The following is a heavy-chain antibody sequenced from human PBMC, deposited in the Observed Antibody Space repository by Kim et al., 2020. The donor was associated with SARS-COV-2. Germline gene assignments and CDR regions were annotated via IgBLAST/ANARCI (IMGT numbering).Heavy chain of an antibody. CDR2: GGT. V-gene: IGHV4-31*02. Sequence: GGTYYNPSPKSRVTISVDTSKNQVSLKLSSVTAADTAVYYCARGAARPDYWGQGTLVTVSS. CDR3: ARGAARPDY. D-gene: IGHD6-6*01. J-gene: IGHJ4*02.